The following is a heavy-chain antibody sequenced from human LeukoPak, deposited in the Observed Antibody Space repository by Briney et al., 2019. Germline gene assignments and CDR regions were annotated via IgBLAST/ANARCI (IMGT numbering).Heavy chain of an antibody. CDR1: GFTFSSYA. J-gene: IGHJ5*02. CDR3: ASPPLFGIFGGGFDP. D-gene: IGHD3-3*01. Sequence: GGSLRLSCAASGFTFSSYAMSWVRQAPGKGLEWVSAISGSGGSTYYADSVKGRFTISRDNSKNTLYLQVNSLRAEDTAVYYCASPPLFGIFGGGFDPWGQGTLITVSS. V-gene: IGHV3-23*01. CDR2: ISGSGGST.